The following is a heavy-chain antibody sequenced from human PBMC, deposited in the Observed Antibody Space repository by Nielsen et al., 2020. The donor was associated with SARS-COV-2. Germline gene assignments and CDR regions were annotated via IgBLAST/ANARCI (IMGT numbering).Heavy chain of an antibody. V-gene: IGHV3-9*01. D-gene: IGHD2-21*02. CDR2: ISWNSGSI. Sequence: SLKISCAASGFSFAYYAIHWLRHAPGKGLEWVSGISWNSGSIGYADSVKGRVTISRDNAKNSLYLQMNSLRAEDTALYYCAKDSGDYDNYGMDVWGQGTTVTVSS. CDR3: AKDSGDYDNYGMDV. CDR1: GFSFAYYA. J-gene: IGHJ6*02.